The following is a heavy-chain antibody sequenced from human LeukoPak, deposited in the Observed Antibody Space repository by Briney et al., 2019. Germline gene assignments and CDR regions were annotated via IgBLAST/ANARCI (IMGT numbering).Heavy chain of an antibody. CDR2: INSDGSTT. CDR1: GFTFSSYW. D-gene: IGHD3-10*01. CDR3: ARDPSPSYYYGSGSFDY. V-gene: IGHV3-74*01. J-gene: IGHJ4*02. Sequence: GGSLRLSCAASGFTFSSYWMHWVRQAPGKGLVWVSRINSDGSTTNYADSVRGRFTISRDNAKNSLYLQMNSLRAEDTAVYYCARDPSPSYYYGSGSFDYWGQGTLVTVSS.